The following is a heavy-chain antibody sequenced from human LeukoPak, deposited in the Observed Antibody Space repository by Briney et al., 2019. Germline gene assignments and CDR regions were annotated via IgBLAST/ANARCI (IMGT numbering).Heavy chain of an antibody. CDR2: SNPNNGDT. CDR3: ARGIPSFSLFGMVIY. J-gene: IGHJ4*02. Sequence: ASGKVSCKASGDNVPGDEINWERQAAGQGNEGMGGSNPNNGDTNYAQKFQGRVTMTRDTSVSTAFMELSTLKSDDAAVYYCARGIPSFSLFGMVIYWGQGTLLTVSS. D-gene: IGHD3-3*01. V-gene: IGHV1-2*02. CDR1: GDNVPGDE.